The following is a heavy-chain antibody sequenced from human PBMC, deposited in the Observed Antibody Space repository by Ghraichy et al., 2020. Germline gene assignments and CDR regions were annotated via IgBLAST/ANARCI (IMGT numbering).Heavy chain of an antibody. D-gene: IGHD3-3*01. Sequence: SDTLSLTCVVSGGSISNENWWSWVRQPPGKGLEWIGEVHHSAGSNYNPSLSSRVTISVDKSQNHLSLKLTYVTAADTAVYFCARSPLGVFGFDIWGQGTMVPVSS. CDR1: GGSISNENW. CDR2: VHHSAGS. J-gene: IGHJ3*02. CDR3: ARSPLGVFGFDI. V-gene: IGHV4-4*02.